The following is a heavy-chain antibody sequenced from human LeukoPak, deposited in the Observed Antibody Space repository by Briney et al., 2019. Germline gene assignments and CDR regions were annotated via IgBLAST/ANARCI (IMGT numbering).Heavy chain of an antibody. D-gene: IGHD3-22*01. CDR1: GFTFSSYG. Sequence: PGGSLRLSCAASGFTFSSYGMHWVRQAPGKGLEWVAVIWYDGSNKYYADSVKGRFTISRDNSKSTLYLQMNSLRAEDTAVYYCARGHYYDSSGLDYWGQGTLVTVSS. V-gene: IGHV3-33*01. CDR3: ARGHYYDSSGLDY. J-gene: IGHJ4*02. CDR2: IWYDGSNK.